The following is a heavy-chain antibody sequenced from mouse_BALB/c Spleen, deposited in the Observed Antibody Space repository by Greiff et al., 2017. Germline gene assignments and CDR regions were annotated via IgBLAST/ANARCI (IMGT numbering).Heavy chain of an antibody. J-gene: IGHJ2*01. CDR3: ARGNGNYPYYFDY. CDR1: GYTFTDYN. CDR2: INPNNGGT. V-gene: IGHV1-18*01. D-gene: IGHD2-1*01. Sequence: EVQLVESGPELVKPGASVKIPCKASGYTFTDYNMDWVKQSHGKSLEWIGDINPNNGGTIYNQKFKGKATLTVDKSSSTAYMELRSLTSEDTAVYYCARGNGNYPYYFDYWGQGTTLTVSS.